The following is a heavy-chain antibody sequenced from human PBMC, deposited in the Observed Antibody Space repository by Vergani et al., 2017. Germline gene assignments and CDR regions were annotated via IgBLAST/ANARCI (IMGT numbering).Heavy chain of an antibody. J-gene: IGHJ4*02. CDR2: IIWNSGSI. Sequence: DVQLVESGGGLVQPGRSLRLSCAASGFTFDDYAMHWVRQAPGKGLEWVSGIIWNSGSIDYADSVKGRFTISRDNAKNSLSLQMNSLRAEDTALYYCAKAAVAGFNDYWGQGTLVTVSS. CDR1: GFTFDDYA. D-gene: IGHD6-19*01. V-gene: IGHV3-9*01. CDR3: AKAAVAGFNDY.